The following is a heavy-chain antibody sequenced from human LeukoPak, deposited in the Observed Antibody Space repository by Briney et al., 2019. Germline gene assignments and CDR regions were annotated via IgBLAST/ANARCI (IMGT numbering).Heavy chain of an antibody. CDR2: MNPNSGNT. CDR3: ARTYYYDTSGPEDFDY. CDR1: GYNFTNYD. D-gene: IGHD3-22*01. J-gene: IGHJ4*02. V-gene: IGHV1-8*01. Sequence: ASVKVSCKTSGYNFTNYDINWVRQATGQGLEWMGWMNPNSGNTGYAQKFQGRVTMTRNTSISTGCMELSSLRSEDTAVYYCARTYYYDTSGPEDFDYWGQGTLVTVSS.